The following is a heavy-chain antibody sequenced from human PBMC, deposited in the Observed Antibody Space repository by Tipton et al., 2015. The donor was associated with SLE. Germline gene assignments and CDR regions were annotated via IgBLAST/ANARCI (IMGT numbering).Heavy chain of an antibody. D-gene: IGHD6-19*01. CDR1: GGSISSHY. J-gene: IGHJ3*02. CDR3: ARRSSSGWYADAFDI. V-gene: IGHV4-39*07. CDR2: IYYSGST. Sequence: TLSLTCTVSGGSISSHYWSWIRQPPGKGLEWIGSIYYSGSTYYNPSLKSRVTISVDTSKNQFSLKLSSVTAADTAVYYCARRSSSGWYADAFDIWGQGTMVTVSS.